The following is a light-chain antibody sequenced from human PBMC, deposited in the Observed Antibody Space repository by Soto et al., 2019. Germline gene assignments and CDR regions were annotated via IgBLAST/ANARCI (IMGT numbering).Light chain of an antibody. CDR3: SSYAGSTNV. J-gene: IGLJ1*01. V-gene: IGLV2-14*01. Sequence: QSALTHSASVSGSPGHAITISCTGTSSDVGGYNYVSWYQQHPGKAPKLMIYEVSNRPSGVSNRFSGSKSGNTASLTVSGLQAEDEADYYCSSYAGSTNVFGTGTKVTVL. CDR1: SSDVGGYNY. CDR2: EVS.